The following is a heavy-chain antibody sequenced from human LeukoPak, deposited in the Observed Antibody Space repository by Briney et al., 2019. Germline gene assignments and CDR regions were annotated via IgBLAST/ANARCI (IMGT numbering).Heavy chain of an antibody. CDR2: IHTGNGDT. J-gene: IGHJ6*03. V-gene: IGHV1-3*03. CDR1: GYTFTSYA. D-gene: IGHD3-3*01. CDR3: ARGSLRFLEWLDYYMDV. Sequence: ASVKVSCKASGYTFTSYAMNWVRQAPGQGLEWMGWIHTGNGDTRYSQESQGRVTITRDTSANTAYMELSSLRSEDMAVYYCARGSLRFLEWLDYYMDVWGKGTTVTVSS.